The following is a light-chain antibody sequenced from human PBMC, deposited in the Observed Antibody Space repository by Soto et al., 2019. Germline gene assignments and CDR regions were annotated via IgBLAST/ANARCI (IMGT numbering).Light chain of an antibody. CDR1: QSIRIN. V-gene: IGKV3-15*01. CDR2: GAS. CDR3: QQYSAWPPT. J-gene: IGKJ4*01. Sequence: EIVMTQSPAILSVSPGDGATLFCRASQSIRINFLAWYQHKPGQAPRLLIHGASTRATGVPARFSGSASETEFTLTISSLQSEDFAVYYCQQYSAWPPTFGGGTKVEI.